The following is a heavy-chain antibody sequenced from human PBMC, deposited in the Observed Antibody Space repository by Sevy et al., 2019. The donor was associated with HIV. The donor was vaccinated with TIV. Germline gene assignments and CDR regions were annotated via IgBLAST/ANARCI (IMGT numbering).Heavy chain of an antibody. Sequence: SETLSLKCSVSGYSISSGFYWGWIRQSPGEGLEWIGSMYHTGGAFYTPSLKRRVTISLDTSKNQFSLKLTSMTAADTAIYYCARIAGSHRYFDNWGQGTLVTVSS. CDR1: GYSISSGFY. CDR3: ARIAGSHRYFDN. D-gene: IGHD2-21*01. V-gene: IGHV4-38-2*01. CDR2: MYHTGGA. J-gene: IGHJ4*02.